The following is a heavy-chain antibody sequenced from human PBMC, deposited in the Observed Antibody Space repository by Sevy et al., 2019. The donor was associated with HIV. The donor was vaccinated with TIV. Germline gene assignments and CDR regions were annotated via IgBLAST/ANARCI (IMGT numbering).Heavy chain of an antibody. Sequence: GGSLRLSCAASGFTVSSNYMSWVRQAPGKGLERVSVIYSGGSTYYADSVKGRFTISRDNSKNTLYLQMNSLRAEDTAVYYCASLPRGFAYNWGQGTLVTVSS. CDR1: GFTVSSNY. CDR3: ASLPRGFAYN. V-gene: IGHV3-53*01. CDR2: IYSGGST. D-gene: IGHD3-10*01. J-gene: IGHJ4*02.